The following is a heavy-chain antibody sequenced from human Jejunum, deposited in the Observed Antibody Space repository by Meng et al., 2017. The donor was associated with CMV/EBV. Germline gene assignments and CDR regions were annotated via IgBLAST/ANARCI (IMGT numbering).Heavy chain of an antibody. CDR2: IYSGGTA. CDR1: GFTVSRNS. Sequence: GFTVSRNSLSWVRQAPGKGLEWVSIIYSGGTAYYADSVKGRFTISRDNSKNALSLQMGSLRAEDTAVYYCARQTVVAGSYYGMDVWGQGTTVTVSS. J-gene: IGHJ6*02. D-gene: IGHD2-2*01. CDR3: ARQTVVAGSYYGMDV. V-gene: IGHV3-66*02.